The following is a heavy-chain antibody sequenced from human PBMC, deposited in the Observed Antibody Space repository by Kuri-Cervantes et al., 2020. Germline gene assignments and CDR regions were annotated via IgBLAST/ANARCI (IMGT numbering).Heavy chain of an antibody. CDR1: GGSISSYY. V-gene: IGHV4-59*06. D-gene: IGHD3-9*01. CDR2: IYYSGST. CDR3: AREAADILTGYPNYFDY. Sequence: SETLSLTCTVSGGSISSYYWSWIRQPPGKGLEWIGYIYYSGSTYYNPSLKSRVTISVDTSKNQFSLKLSSVTAADTAVYYCAREAADILTGYPNYFDYWGQGTLVTVSS. J-gene: IGHJ4*02.